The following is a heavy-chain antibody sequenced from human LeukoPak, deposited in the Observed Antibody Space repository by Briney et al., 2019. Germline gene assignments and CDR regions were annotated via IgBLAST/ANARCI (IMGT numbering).Heavy chain of an antibody. Sequence: GGSLRLSCAASGFTFSSYWMSWVRQAPGKGLEWVANIKQDGSEKYYVDSVKGRFTISRDNAKNSLYLQMNSLRAEDTAVYYCASRGYSYGHLVRYWGQGTLVTVSS. CDR2: IKQDGSEK. J-gene: IGHJ4*02. CDR1: GFTFSSYW. V-gene: IGHV3-7*01. CDR3: ASRGYSYGHLVRY. D-gene: IGHD5-18*01.